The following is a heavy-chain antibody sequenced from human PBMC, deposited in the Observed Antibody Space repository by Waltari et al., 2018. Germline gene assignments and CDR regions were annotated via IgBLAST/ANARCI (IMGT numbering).Heavy chain of an antibody. CDR1: GYSLTESA. Sequence: QVQLVQSGAEVKKPGASVKVSCRVSGYSLTESAWHWVRQAPGKGLEWLGGFDPEYGEAVYAQEFQGRVTMTEDTSKDTAYMELSSLTYEDTAVYYCTRDRVGYCSGGTCYSRWFDPWGQGTLVTVSS. D-gene: IGHD2-15*01. CDR3: TRDRVGYCSGGTCYSRWFDP. J-gene: IGHJ5*02. CDR2: FDPEYGEA. V-gene: IGHV1-24*01.